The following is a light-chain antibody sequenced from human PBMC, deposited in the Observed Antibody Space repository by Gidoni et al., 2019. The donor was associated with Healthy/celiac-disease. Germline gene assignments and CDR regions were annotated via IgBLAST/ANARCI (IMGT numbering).Light chain of an antibody. CDR3: SSYTSSSIV. V-gene: IGLV2-14*01. J-gene: IGLJ2*01. CDR2: DVS. CDR1: SSDVGGYNY. Sequence: QSALTQPASVSGSPGQSITISCTGTSSDVGGYNYVSWYQQHPGKAPKVMIYDVSKRPSGVSNRFSGSKSGNTASRTISGLQAEDEADYYCSSYTSSSIVFGGGTKLTVL.